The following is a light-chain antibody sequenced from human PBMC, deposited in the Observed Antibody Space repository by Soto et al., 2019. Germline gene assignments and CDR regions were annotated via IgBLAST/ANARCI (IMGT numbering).Light chain of an antibody. CDR1: QTITTW. Sequence: DIQMTQSPSSLSASVGDRVTITCRASQTITTWLNWYQQKPGKAPKLLIYGASSLESGVPSRFTGSGSGTEFTLTISSLQPEDSATYHCQQSHSTTWTFAQGTKVEIK. CDR2: GAS. CDR3: QQSHSTTWT. V-gene: IGKV1-39*01. J-gene: IGKJ1*01.